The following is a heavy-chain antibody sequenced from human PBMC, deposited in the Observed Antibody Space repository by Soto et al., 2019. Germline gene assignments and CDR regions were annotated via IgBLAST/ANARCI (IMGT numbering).Heavy chain of an antibody. CDR3: ARVTPLYSSGWADYFDY. V-gene: IGHV4-59*01. CDR2: IYYSGST. J-gene: IGHJ4*02. Sequence: SETLSLTCTVSGGSISSYDWSWIRQPPRKGLEWIVYIYYSGSTNYHPSLKSRLTISVDTSKNQFSLKLSSVTAADTAVYYCARVTPLYSSGWADYFDYWGQGTLVTVSS. D-gene: IGHD6-19*01. CDR1: GGSISSYD.